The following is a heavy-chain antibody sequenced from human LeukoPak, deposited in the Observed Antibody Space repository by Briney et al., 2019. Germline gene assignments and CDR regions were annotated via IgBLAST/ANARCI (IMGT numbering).Heavy chain of an antibody. CDR1: GGSFSGYY. CDR2: INHSGST. J-gene: IGHJ4*02. CDR3: ARPSALVWHDY. D-gene: IGHD6-6*01. Sequence: SETLSLTCAVYGGSFSGYYWSWIRQPPGNGLEWIGEINHSGSTNYNPSLKSRVTISLDTSKKQFSLKVSSVTAADTAVYYCARPSALVWHDYWGQGTLVAVSS. V-gene: IGHV4-34*01.